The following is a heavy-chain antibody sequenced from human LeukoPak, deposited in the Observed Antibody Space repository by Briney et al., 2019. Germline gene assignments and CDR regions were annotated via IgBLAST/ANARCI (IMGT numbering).Heavy chain of an antibody. Sequence: GGSLRLSCAASGFTFSSYSMNWVRQAPGKGLEWVSSISSNSNYIYYADSVKGRFTISRDNSKNTLYLQMGSLRAEDMAVYYCARGPFGPEYYFDYWGQGTLVTVSS. D-gene: IGHD3-10*01. J-gene: IGHJ4*02. V-gene: IGHV3-21*01. CDR3: ARGPFGPEYYFDY. CDR1: GFTFSSYS. CDR2: ISSNSNYI.